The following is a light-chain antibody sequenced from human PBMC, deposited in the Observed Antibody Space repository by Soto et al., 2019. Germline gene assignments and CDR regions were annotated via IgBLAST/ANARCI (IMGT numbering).Light chain of an antibody. CDR1: QGISNY. J-gene: IGKJ1*01. V-gene: IGKV1-27*01. Sequence: DIQMTQSPSSLSASVGDRVTITCRASQGISNYLAWYQQKPGKVPKLLICAASTLQSGVPSRVSGGGSGTHFTLTISSPQPEDAATYYCQKYNSALQTFGRGTKVEIK. CDR2: AAS. CDR3: QKYNSALQT.